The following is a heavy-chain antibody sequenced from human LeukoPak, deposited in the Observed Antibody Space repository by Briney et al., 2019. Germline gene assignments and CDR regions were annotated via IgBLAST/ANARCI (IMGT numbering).Heavy chain of an antibody. CDR3: ASQVLGSSSWYWFDP. D-gene: IGHD6-13*01. CDR1: RDCIGKRRYD. J-gene: IGHJ5*02. V-gene: IGHV4-39*01. Sequence: PSETLALAPTFARDCIGKRRYDELWIRQPPGKGLDWIASIYYGGSTFYNPSLKSRVTISVDTSKNQFSLTLSSVTAPDTAVYYCASQVLGSSSWYWFDPWGQGTLVTVSS. CDR2: IYYGGST.